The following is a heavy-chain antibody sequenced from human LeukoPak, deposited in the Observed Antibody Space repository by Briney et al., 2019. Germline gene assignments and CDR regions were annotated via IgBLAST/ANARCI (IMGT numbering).Heavy chain of an antibody. CDR2: INHSGST. J-gene: IGHJ4*02. D-gene: IGHD2-15*01. CDR1: DGSFSGYY. V-gene: IGHV4-34*01. CDR3: ARGRGYCSGGSCYSFGY. Sequence: PSETLSLTCAVYDGSFSGYYWSWIRQPPGKGLEWIGEINHSGSTNYNPSLKSRVTISVDTSKNQFSLKLSSVTAADTAVYYCARGRGYCSGGSCYSFGYWGQGTLVTVSS.